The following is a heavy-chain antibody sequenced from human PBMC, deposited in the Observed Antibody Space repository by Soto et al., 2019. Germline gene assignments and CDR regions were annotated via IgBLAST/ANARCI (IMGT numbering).Heavy chain of an antibody. V-gene: IGHV1-2*04. Sequence: ASVKVSCKASGYTFTSYGISWVRQAPGQGLEWMGWINANSGGTNYAQKFQGWVTMTRDTSISTAYMELSSLRSEDTAVYYCAREAGYYFDYWGQGTLVTVSS. CDR1: GYTFTSYG. CDR2: INANSGGT. J-gene: IGHJ4*02. CDR3: AREAGYYFDY.